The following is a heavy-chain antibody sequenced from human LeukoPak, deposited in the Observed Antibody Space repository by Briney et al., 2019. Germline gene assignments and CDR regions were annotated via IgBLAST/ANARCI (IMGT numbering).Heavy chain of an antibody. CDR3: ARDEGSGWSPGYYYYGMDV. D-gene: IGHD6-19*01. CDR2: ISSSGSTI. CDR1: GFTFSSYE. V-gene: IGHV3-48*03. J-gene: IGHJ6*04. Sequence: PGGSLRLSCAASGFTFSSYEMNWVRQAPGKGLEWVSYISSSGSTIYYADSVKGRFTISRDNAKNSLYLQMNSLRAEGTAVYYCARDEGSGWSPGYYYYGMDVWGKGTTVTVSS.